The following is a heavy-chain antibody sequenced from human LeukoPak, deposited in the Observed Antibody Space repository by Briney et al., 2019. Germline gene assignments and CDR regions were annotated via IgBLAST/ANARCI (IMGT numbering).Heavy chain of an antibody. J-gene: IGHJ6*02. CDR3: ARVALGRRWLQTSYYYGMDV. V-gene: IGHV1-69*13. CDR1: GGTFISYA. Sequence: SVKVSCKASGGTFISYAISWVRQAPGQGLEWMGGIIPIFGTANYAQKFQGRVTITADESTSTAYMELSSLRSEDTAVYYCARVALGRRWLQTSYYYGMDVWGQGTTVTVSS. CDR2: IIPIFGTA. D-gene: IGHD5-24*01.